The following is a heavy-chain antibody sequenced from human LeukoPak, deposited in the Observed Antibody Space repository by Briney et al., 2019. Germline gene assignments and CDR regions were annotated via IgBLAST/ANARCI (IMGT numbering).Heavy chain of an antibody. CDR3: ARYREGYNYVPHALDI. CDR1: GASVSSTDYF. CDR2: IYASGNT. V-gene: IGHV4-61*02. Sequence: SQTLSLTCTVSGASVSSTDYFWNWIRQPAGKGLEWIERIYASGNTDYNPSLKSRATMSLDTSKNQFSPNMNSVTAADSAVYFCARYREGYNYVPHALDIWGQGTVVTVSS. D-gene: IGHD5-24*01. J-gene: IGHJ3*02.